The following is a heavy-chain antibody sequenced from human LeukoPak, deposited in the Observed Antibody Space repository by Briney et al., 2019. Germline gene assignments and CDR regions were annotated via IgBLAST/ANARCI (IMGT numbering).Heavy chain of an antibody. CDR2: IYSGGST. V-gene: IGHV3-66*01. D-gene: IGHD3-10*01. CDR3: ARDRLLWFGDPMHYYGMDV. J-gene: IGHJ6*02. Sequence: PGGSLRLSCAASGFTVSSNYMSWVRQAPGKGLEWVSVIYSGGSTYYADSVKGRFTISRDNSKNTLYLQMNSLRAEDTAVYYCARDRLLWFGDPMHYYGMDVWGQGTTVTVSS. CDR1: GFTVSSNY.